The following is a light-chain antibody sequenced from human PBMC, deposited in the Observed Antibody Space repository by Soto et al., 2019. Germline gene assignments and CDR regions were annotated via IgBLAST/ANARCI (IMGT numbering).Light chain of an antibody. Sequence: IVKAQSPATLSVSPGESSTLSCRASHSVSSYLAWYQQKPGQAPRLLIYGASTRATGIPARFSGSGSGTDFTLTINRLEPEDFAVYYCQQYDSSPRTFGQGTKVDIK. CDR3: QQYDSSPRT. CDR1: HSVSSY. V-gene: IGKV3-15*01. J-gene: IGKJ1*01. CDR2: GAS.